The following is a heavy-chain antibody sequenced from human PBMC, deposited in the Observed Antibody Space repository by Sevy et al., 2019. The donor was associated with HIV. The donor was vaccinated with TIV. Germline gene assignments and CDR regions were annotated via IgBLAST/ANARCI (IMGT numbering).Heavy chain of an antibody. CDR2: ISISSSTK. V-gene: IGHV3-48*02. J-gene: IGHJ5*02. CDR1: GFTFSSNN. CDR3: ARDRVNGGSGWYNDP. D-gene: IGHD6-19*01. Sequence: EGSLRLSCVASGFTFSSNNMNWVRQGPGKELEWISYISISSSTKYYADSVKGRFTISRDNAKNSLYLQMNSLRDEDTAVYYCARDRVNGGSGWYNDPWGQGTLVTVSS.